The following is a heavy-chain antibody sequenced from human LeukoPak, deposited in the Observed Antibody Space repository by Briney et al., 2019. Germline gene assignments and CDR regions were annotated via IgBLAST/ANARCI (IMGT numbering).Heavy chain of an antibody. V-gene: IGHV4-59*08. CDR1: GVSISGDY. CDR2: IYFTGNT. CDR3: ARHPFSSPFDF. Sequence: SETLSFTCTVSGVSISGDYWSWIRQPPGKGLEWIGYIYFTGNTGHNPSLKSRVTLSMDTSKNQFSLKLTSVAAADTAVYYCARHPFSSPFDFWGQGTLVTVSS. J-gene: IGHJ4*02.